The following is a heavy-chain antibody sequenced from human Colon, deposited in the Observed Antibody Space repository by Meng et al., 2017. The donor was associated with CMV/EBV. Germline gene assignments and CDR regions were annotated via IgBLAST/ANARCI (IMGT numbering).Heavy chain of an antibody. J-gene: IGHJ4*02. CDR3: AKVVRYCSSTSCDY. V-gene: IGHV3-23*01. D-gene: IGHD2-2*01. Sequence: GESLKISCAASGFTFSSYAMSWVRQAPGKGLEWVSAISGSGGSTYYADSVKGRFTISRDNSKNTLYLQMNSLRAEDTAVYYCAKVVRYCSSTSCDYWGQGTLVTVPQ. CDR1: GFTFSSYA. CDR2: ISGSGGST.